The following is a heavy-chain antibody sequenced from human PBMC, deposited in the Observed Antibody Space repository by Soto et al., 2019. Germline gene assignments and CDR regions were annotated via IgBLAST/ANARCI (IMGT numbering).Heavy chain of an antibody. V-gene: IGHV3-23*01. CDR3: AKATATGGGAFEI. D-gene: IGHD2-8*02. Sequence: GGSLRLSCAVSGFICSSYDMSWVRQAPGKGLEWVSTILVGGSTHYEDSVKGRFSISRDTSKNTVYLQMNSLTAGDTAMYYCAKATATGGGAFEICGQGTMVTVSS. J-gene: IGHJ3*02. CDR2: ILVGGST. CDR1: GFICSSYD.